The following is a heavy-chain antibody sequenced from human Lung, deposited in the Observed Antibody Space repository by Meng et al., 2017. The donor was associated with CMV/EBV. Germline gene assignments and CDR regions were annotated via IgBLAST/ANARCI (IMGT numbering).Heavy chain of an antibody. CDR2: IGTSESSK. CDR3: ASGGGATAKDFYGMDV. CDR1: GFTFSDFY. D-gene: IGHD1-26*01. J-gene: IGHJ6*01. Sequence: GESXKISCAASGFTFSDFYMSWIRQAPGKGLEWVANIGTSESSKYYVDSVKGRFTVSRDNTKNSLYLQMNTLTVEDTAAYYCASGGGATAKDFYGMDVWGQGXTVTVSS. V-gene: IGHV3-11*04.